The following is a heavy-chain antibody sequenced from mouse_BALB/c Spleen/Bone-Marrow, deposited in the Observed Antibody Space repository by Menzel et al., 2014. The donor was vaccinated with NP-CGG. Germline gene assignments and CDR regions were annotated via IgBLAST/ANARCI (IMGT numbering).Heavy chain of an antibody. J-gene: IGHJ4*01. CDR3: SRGRRDALDY. CDR1: GYTFTSYY. Sequence: QVQLKQSGAELVKPGASVKLSCKASGYTFTSYYMYWVKQRPGQGLEWFGEINPSNGGTNFNEKFKNQATLTVDKSSSTAYMQLSSLTSEDSAVYYCSRGRRDALDYWGQGTSVTVSS. V-gene: IGHV1S81*02. CDR2: INPSNGGT.